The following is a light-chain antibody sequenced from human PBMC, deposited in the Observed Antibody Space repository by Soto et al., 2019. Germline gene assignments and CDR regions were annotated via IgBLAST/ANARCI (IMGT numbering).Light chain of an antibody. Sequence: EIVLTQSPDTLSLSPGERATLSCRASQSVRSSLAWYQQKPGQAPRLLIYDASNRATCIPARFSGSGSGTDFNLTISRLEHEDFAVYYCQQRSNWPPEVTFGPGTKVDIK. CDR3: QQRSNWPPEVT. CDR1: QSVRSS. CDR2: DAS. J-gene: IGKJ3*01. V-gene: IGKV3-11*01.